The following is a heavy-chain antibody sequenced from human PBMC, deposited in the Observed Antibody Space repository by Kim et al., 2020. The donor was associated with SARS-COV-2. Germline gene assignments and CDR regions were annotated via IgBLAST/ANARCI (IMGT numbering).Heavy chain of an antibody. CDR3: AKDLHGGGNTPRGNWFDP. Sequence: GGSLRLSCAASGFTFSSYGMHWVRQAPGKGLEWVAVISYDGSNKYYADSVKGRFTISRDNSKNTLYLQMNSLRAEDTAVYYCAKDLHGGGNTPRGNWFDPWGQGTLVTVSS. CDR2: ISYDGSNK. CDR1: GFTFSSYG. V-gene: IGHV3-30*18. J-gene: IGHJ5*02. D-gene: IGHD2-15*01.